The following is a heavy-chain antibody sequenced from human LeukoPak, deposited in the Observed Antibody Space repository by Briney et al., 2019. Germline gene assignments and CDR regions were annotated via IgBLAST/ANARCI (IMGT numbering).Heavy chain of an antibody. CDR1: GGSFSGYY. CDR2: INHSGST. Sequence: SETLSLTCAVYGGSFSGYYWSWIRQPPGKGLEWIGEINHSGSTNYNPSLKSRVTISVDTSKNQFSLKLSSVTAADTAVYYCASLPSRNIVVVPAAFDYWGQGTLVTVSS. V-gene: IGHV4-34*01. CDR3: ASLPSRNIVVVPAAFDY. D-gene: IGHD2-2*01. J-gene: IGHJ4*02.